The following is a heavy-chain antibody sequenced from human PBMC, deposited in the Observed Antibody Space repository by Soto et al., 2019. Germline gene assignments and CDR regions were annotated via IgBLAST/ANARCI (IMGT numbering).Heavy chain of an antibody. D-gene: IGHD1-7*01. Sequence: ASVKVSCKASGGTFSSYAISWVRQAPGQGLEWMGGIIPIFGTANYAQKFQGRVTITADESTSTAYMELSSLRSEDTAVYYCARGPYNWNYYFDYWGQGTLVTVSS. V-gene: IGHV1-69*13. CDR2: IIPIFGTA. J-gene: IGHJ4*02. CDR3: ARGPYNWNYYFDY. CDR1: GGTFSSYA.